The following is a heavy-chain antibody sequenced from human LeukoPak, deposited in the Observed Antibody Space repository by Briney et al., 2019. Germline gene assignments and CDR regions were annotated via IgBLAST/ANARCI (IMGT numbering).Heavy chain of an antibody. J-gene: IGHJ5*02. CDR2: IYYSGST. V-gene: IGHV4-59*01. D-gene: IGHD3-10*01. CDR3: WRGGSLFDP. Sequence: SETLSLTCTVSGGSISSYYWSWLRQPPGKGLEWIGYIYYSGSTNYNPSLKSRVTISLDTFKNQFSLKLTYVTAADPAVYFRWRGGSLFDPWGQETLVSDCS. CDR1: GGSISSYY.